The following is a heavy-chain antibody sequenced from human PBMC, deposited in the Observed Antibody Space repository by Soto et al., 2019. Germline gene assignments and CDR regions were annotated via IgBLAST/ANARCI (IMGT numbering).Heavy chain of an antibody. V-gene: IGHV3-74*03. CDR1: GFTFSNYW. J-gene: IGHJ5*02. CDR3: ARDRRDCSSINCYWFDP. Sequence: PGGSLRLSCAASGFTFSNYWMHWVRQAPGKGLVWVSRIDSDGSSTKYADSVKGRFTISRDNAKNTLYLQMNSLRAEDTAVYYCARDRRDCSSINCYWFDPWGLGTLVTASS. D-gene: IGHD2-2*01. CDR2: IDSDGSST.